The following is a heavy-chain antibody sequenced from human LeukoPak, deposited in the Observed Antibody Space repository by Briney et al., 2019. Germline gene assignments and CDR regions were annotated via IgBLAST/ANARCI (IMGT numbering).Heavy chain of an antibody. J-gene: IGHJ4*02. V-gene: IGHV3-74*01. CDR2: INSDGSST. Sequence: GGSVRLSCAASGFTFSSYWMHWVRQAPGKGLVWVSQINSDGSSTRYADSVKGRFTISRDNAKNTLYLEVSSLRVEDTAVYYCATTAATVAAGNFFDCWGQGTLVTVSS. D-gene: IGHD6-13*01. CDR1: GFTFSSYW. CDR3: ATTAATVAAGNFFDC.